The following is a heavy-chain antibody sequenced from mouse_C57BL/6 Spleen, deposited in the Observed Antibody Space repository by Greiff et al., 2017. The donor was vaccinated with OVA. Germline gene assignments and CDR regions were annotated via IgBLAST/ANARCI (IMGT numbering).Heavy chain of an antibody. Sequence: VQLQQSGPELVKPGASVKMSCKASGYTFTDYNMHWVKQSHGKSLEWIGYINPNNGGTSYNQKFKGKATLTVNKSSSTAYMELRSLTSADSAVYSWARDGRYSYPSWFAYWGQGTLVTVSA. CDR3: ARDGRYSYPSWFAY. CDR2: INPNNGGT. D-gene: IGHD2-12*01. V-gene: IGHV1-22*01. J-gene: IGHJ3*01. CDR1: GYTFTDYN.